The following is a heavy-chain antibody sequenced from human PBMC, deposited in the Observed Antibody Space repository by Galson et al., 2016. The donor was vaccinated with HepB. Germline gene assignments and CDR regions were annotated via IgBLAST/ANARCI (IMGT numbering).Heavy chain of an antibody. D-gene: IGHD1-14*01. CDR3: VKSRTGGHDMDV. V-gene: IGHV3-23*01. Sequence: SLRLSCAASGFYLTTFHMSWVRQAPGKGLVWVSLIDSRNAITYYADSVKGRFTISRDDSKNTLHLQMNSLRADDTAVYYCVKSRTGGHDMDVWGQGTTVTVSP. CDR1: GFYLTTFH. J-gene: IGHJ6*01. CDR2: IDSRNAIT.